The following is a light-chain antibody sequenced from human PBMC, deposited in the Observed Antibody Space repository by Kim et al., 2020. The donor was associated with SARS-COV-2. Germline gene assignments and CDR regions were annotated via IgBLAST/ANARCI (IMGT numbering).Light chain of an antibody. CDR2: LGS. Sequence: DIVMTQSPPSLPVTPGEPASISCRSSQSLLHNNGNTYLDWYLQKPGQSPQLLIYLGSNRASGVPDRFSGSGSGTDFTLKISRVEAEDVGVYYCMQALQTPFTFGPGTKVDIK. V-gene: IGKV2-28*01. CDR1: QSLLHNNGNTY. CDR3: MQALQTPFT. J-gene: IGKJ3*01.